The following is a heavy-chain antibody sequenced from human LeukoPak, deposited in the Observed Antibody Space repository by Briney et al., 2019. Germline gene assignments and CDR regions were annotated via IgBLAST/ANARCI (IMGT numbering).Heavy chain of an antibody. J-gene: IGHJ6*02. Sequence: GASVKISCKASGYTFTGYYMHWVRQAPGQGLEWMGWINPNSGGTNYAQKFQGWVTMTRDTSISTAYMELSRLRSDDTAVYYCARELVAAAGPYYYYGMDVWGQGTTVTVSS. CDR3: ARELVAAAGPYYYYGMDV. CDR1: GYTFTGYY. V-gene: IGHV1-2*04. D-gene: IGHD6-13*01. CDR2: INPNSGGT.